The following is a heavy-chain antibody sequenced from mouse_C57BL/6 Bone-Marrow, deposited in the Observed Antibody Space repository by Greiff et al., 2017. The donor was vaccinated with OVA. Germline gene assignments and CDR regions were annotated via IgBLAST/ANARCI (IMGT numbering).Heavy chain of an antibody. J-gene: IGHJ2*01. Sequence: EVKVVESGPGLAKPSQTLSLTCSVTGYSITSDYWNWIRKFPGNKLEYMGYISYSGSTYYNPSLKSRISITRDTSKNQYYLQLNSVTTEDTATYYWASLGLGATDYFDYWGQGTTLTVSS. D-gene: IGHD4-1*01. CDR1: GYSITSDY. CDR3: ASLGLGATDYFDY. V-gene: IGHV3-8*01. CDR2: ISYSGST.